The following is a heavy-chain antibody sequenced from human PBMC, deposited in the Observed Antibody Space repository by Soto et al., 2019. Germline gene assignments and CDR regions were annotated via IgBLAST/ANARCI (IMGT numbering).Heavy chain of an antibody. CDR2: IKQDGSEK. CDR1: GFTFSSYW. V-gene: IGHV3-7*01. CDR3: ARSDIVVPIYFDY. J-gene: IGHJ4*02. D-gene: IGHD2-2*01. Sequence: PGGSLRLSCAASGFTFSSYWMSWVRQAPGKGLEWVANIKQDGSEKYYVGSVKGRFTISRDNAKNSLYLQMNSLRAEDTAVYYCARSDIVVPIYFDYWGQGTLVTVSS.